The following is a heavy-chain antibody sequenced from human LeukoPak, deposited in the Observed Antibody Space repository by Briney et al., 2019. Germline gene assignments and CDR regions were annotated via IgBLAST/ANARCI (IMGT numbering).Heavy chain of an antibody. CDR2: IYYSGST. D-gene: IGHD3-3*01. CDR1: GGSVSSGSYY. CDR3: AKESTRITIFGVVSDYYYGMDV. V-gene: IGHV4-61*01. Sequence: SETLSLTCTVSGGSVSSGSYYWSWIRQPPGKGLEWIGYIYYSGSTNYNPSLKSRVTIPVDTSKNQFSLKLSSVTAADTAVYYCAKESTRITIFGVVSDYYYGMDVWGQGTTVTVSS. J-gene: IGHJ6*02.